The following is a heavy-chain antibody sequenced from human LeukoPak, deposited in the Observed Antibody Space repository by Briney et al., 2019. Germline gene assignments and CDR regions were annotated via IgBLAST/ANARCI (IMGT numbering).Heavy chain of an antibody. CDR1: GLTFSNAW. J-gene: IGHJ4*02. CDR2: IKSKTDGGTT. Sequence: GGSLRLSCAASGLTFSNAWMSWVRQAPGKGLEWVGRIKSKTDGGTTHYAAPVKGRFTISRDDSKNTLYLQMDSLKTEDTAVYYCTLSKYNWNYVVDYWGQGTLVTVSS. CDR3: TLSKYNWNYVVDY. D-gene: IGHD1-7*01. V-gene: IGHV3-15*01.